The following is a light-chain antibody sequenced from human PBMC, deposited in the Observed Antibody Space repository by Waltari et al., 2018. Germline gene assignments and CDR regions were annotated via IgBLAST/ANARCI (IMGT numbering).Light chain of an antibody. Sequence: QSALTQPASVSVSPGQSITISCTGTSSDVGTYNLVSWYQQHPGKAPKVIMYVVTQRPPGVSIRVSGSKSGNTASLTMSGLQAEDAADYYCCSYADGTTSVFGGGTKLTVL. CDR3: CSYADGTTSV. J-gene: IGLJ3*02. CDR1: SSDVGTYNL. CDR2: VVT. V-gene: IGLV2-23*02.